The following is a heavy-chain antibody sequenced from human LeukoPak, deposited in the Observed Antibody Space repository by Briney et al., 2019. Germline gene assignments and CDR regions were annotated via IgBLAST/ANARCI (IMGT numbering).Heavy chain of an antibody. CDR3: ARDAGYGYWVVDY. J-gene: IGHJ4*02. Sequence: GGSLRLACAASGFRFSSYAMSWVRQAPGKGLEWVSAISGSGVSTYYADSVKGRFTVSRDNSKNTLYLQMNSLRSDDTAVYYCARDAGYGYWVVDYWGQGTLVTVSS. V-gene: IGHV3-23*01. CDR1: GFRFSSYA. D-gene: IGHD5-18*01. CDR2: ISGSGVST.